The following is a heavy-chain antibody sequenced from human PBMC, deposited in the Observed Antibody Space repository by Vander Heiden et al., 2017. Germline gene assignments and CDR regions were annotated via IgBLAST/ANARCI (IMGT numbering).Heavy chain of an antibody. Sequence: QVTLKESGPVLVKPTETLTLTCTVSGFSLSNARMGVSWIRQPPGKALEWLAHIFSNDEKSYSTSLKSRLTSSKDTAKSQVVLTMTNMDPVDTATYYCARIRRNSGWLDYWYFDLWGRGTLVTVSS. CDR1: GFSLSNARMG. J-gene: IGHJ2*01. CDR2: IFSNDEK. CDR3: ARIRRNSGWLDYWYFDL. D-gene: IGHD6-19*01. V-gene: IGHV2-26*01.